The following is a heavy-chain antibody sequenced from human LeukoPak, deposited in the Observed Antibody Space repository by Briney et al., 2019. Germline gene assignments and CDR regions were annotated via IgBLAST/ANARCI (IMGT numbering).Heavy chain of an antibody. D-gene: IGHD6-19*01. CDR1: GDTFSSYA. CDR2: IIPIFGTA. Sequence: SVTVTCTASGDTFSSYAISWVRQAPGQGLEWMGGIIPIFGTANYAQKFQGRVTITANESTSTAYMELSSLRSEDTAVYYCARGRMAGTYVFDSWDQGTLVTVSS. V-gene: IGHV1-69*13. J-gene: IGHJ4*02. CDR3: ARGRMAGTYVFDS.